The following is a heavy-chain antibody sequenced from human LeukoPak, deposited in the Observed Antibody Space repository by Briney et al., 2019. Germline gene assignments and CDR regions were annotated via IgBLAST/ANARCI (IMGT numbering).Heavy chain of an antibody. CDR2: IIPIFGAT. J-gene: IGHJ5*02. CDR1: GGTFSSYA. CDR3: SRGPYYDSSENGFDR. V-gene: IGHV1-69*05. Sequence: SVKVSCKPSGGTFSSYAISWVRQAPGQGLEWMGRIIPIFGATNYAQTFQGRVTITTDESTSTAYMDLSRLRSEDTSAYNSSRGPYYDSSENGFDRWGQGTLVTVSS. D-gene: IGHD3-22*01.